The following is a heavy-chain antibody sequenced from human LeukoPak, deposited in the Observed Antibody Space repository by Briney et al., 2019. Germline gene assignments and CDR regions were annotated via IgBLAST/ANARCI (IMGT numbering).Heavy chain of an antibody. CDR1: GGTFSSYA. J-gene: IGHJ5*02. CDR2: ISAYNGNT. D-gene: IGHD5-12*01. Sequence: ASVKVSCKASGGTFSSYAISWVRQAPGQGLEWMGWISAYNGNTNYAQKLQGRVTMTTDTSTSTAYMELRSLRSDDTAVYYCARDVMDIVATNGNWFDPWGQGTLVTVSS. V-gene: IGHV1-18*01. CDR3: ARDVMDIVATNGNWFDP.